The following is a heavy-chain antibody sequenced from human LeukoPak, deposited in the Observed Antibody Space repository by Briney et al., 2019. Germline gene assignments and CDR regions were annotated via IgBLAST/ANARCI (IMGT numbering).Heavy chain of an antibody. CDR1: GFTFSSYA. V-gene: IGHV3-30*04. J-gene: IGHJ4*02. CDR3: ARERVSHDY. D-gene: IGHD2-8*01. CDR2: ISYDGSNK. Sequence: GRSLRLSCAASGFTFSSYAMHWVRQAPGKGLEWVAVISYDGSNKYYADSVKGRFTISRDNSKNTLYLQMNSLRAEDTAVYYCARERVSHDYWGQGTLVTVSS.